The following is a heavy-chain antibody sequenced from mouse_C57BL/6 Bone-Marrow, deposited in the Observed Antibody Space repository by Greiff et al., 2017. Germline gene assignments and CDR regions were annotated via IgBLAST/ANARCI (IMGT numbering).Heavy chain of an antibody. CDR3: ARRGITPWFAY. V-gene: IGHV1-42*01. J-gene: IGHJ3*01. Sequence: EVQLQQSGPELVKPGASVKISCKASGYSFTGYYMNWVKQSPEKSLEWIGEINPSTGGTTYNQKFKAKATLTVDKSSSTAYMQLKSLTSEDSAVYYCARRGITPWFAYWGQGTLGTVSA. D-gene: IGHD1-1*01. CDR2: INPSTGGT. CDR1: GYSFTGYY.